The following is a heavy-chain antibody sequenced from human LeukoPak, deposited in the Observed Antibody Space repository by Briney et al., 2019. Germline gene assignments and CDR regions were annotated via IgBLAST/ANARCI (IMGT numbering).Heavy chain of an antibody. CDR2: ISGSGGST. D-gene: IGHD2-15*01. J-gene: IGHJ4*02. Sequence: GGSLRLSCAASGFTFSSYATSWVRQAPGKGLEWVSAISGSGGSTYYADSVKGRFTISRDNSKNTLYLQMNSLKAEDTAVYYCAKDQGVGFDYWGQGTLVTVSS. V-gene: IGHV3-23*01. CDR3: AKDQGVGFDY. CDR1: GFTFSSYA.